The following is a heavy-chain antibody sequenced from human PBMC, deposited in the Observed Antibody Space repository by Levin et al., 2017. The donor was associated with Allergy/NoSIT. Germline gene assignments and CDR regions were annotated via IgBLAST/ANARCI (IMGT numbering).Heavy chain of an antibody. D-gene: IGHD3-22*01. CDR1: GFTFSSYG. CDR3: AKESDYYDSSGPDY. Sequence: GGSLRLSCAASGFTFSSYGMHWVRQAPGKGLEWVAVISYDGSNKYYADSVKGRFTISRDNSKNTLYLQMNSLRAEDTAVYYCAKESDYYDSSGPDYWGQGTLVTVSS. V-gene: IGHV3-30*18. J-gene: IGHJ4*02. CDR2: ISYDGSNK.